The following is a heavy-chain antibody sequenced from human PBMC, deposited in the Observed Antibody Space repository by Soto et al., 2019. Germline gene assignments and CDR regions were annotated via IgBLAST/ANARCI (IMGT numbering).Heavy chain of an antibody. Sequence: PSETLSLTCTVSGGSISSYYCSWIRQPAWKGLEWIGRIYTSGSTNYNPSLKSRVTMSVDTSKNQFSLKLSSVTAADTDVYYCARDPQRCSGGRCYLDPWGQGTLVNVS. D-gene: IGHD2-15*01. V-gene: IGHV4-4*07. J-gene: IGHJ5*02. CDR1: GGSISSYY. CDR2: IYTSGST. CDR3: ARDPQRCSGGRCYLDP.